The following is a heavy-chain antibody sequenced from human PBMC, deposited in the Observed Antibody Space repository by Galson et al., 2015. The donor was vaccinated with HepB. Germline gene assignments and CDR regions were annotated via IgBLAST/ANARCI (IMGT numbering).Heavy chain of an antibody. CDR1: GYTFTSYG. CDR3: AREGFYGDYGTYYYYYYGMDV. Sequence: QSGAEVKKPGASVKVSCKASGYTFTSYGISWVRQAPGQGLEWMGWISAYNGNTNYAQKLQGRVTMTTDTSTSTAYMELRSLRSDDTAVYYCAREGFYGDYGTYYYYYYGMDVWGQGTTVTVSS. CDR2: ISAYNGNT. J-gene: IGHJ6*02. V-gene: IGHV1-18*01. D-gene: IGHD4-17*01.